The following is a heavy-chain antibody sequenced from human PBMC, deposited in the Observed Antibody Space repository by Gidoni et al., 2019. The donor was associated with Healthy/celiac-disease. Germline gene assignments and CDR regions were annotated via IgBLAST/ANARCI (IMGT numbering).Heavy chain of an antibody. V-gene: IGHV3-23*01. D-gene: IGHD6-13*01. CDR3: AKDRVLTSIAAAAYDY. CDR1: GFTFSSYA. J-gene: IGHJ4*02. CDR2: ISGSGGST. Sequence: EVQLLESGGGLVQPGGSLRLSCAASGFTFSSYAMSWVRQAPGKGLEWVSAISGSGGSTYYADSVKGRFTISRDNSKNTLYLQMNSLRAEDTAVYYCAKDRVLTSIAAAAYDYWGQGTLVTVSS.